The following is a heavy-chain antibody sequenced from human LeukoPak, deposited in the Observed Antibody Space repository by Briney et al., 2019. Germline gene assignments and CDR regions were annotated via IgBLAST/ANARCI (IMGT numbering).Heavy chain of an antibody. V-gene: IGHV3-21*01. J-gene: IGHJ1*01. Sequence: AWGSLRLSCAASGFTFSSYSMNWVRQAPGKGLEWVSSISSSSSYIYYADSVKGRFTISRDNAKNSLYLQMNSLRAEDTAVYYCARDFDYYDSSGYYAYFQHWGQGTLVTVSS. CDR3: ARDFDYYDSSGYYAYFQH. CDR1: GFTFSSYS. D-gene: IGHD3-22*01. CDR2: ISSSSSYI.